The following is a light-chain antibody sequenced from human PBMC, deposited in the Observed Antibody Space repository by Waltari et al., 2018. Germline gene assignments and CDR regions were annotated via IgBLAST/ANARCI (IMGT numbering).Light chain of an antibody. CDR1: QSISTY. J-gene: IGKJ2*01. V-gene: IGKV1-39*01. CDR3: QQTYSTVVT. Sequence: DIQMTQSPLTLSASVGDRVTIICRASQSISTYLNWYQRKPGKAPNLLIYATSNLQTGVPSRFIGGGSGTDFTLTISSLQPEDFATYYCQQTYSTVVTFGQGTKLEIK. CDR2: ATS.